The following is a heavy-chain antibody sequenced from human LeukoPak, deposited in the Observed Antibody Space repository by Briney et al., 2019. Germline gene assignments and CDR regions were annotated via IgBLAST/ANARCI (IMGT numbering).Heavy chain of an antibody. Sequence: PGGSLRLSCAGSGXTFSTYVIHWVRQAPGKGLEWAALISYDGNSKYYADSVKGRFTISRDNSKNTVYLQMDSLRAEDTAVYYCARVTTSTKYYSGMDIWGQGTTVTVSS. D-gene: IGHD1-14*01. CDR1: GXTFSTYV. J-gene: IGHJ6*02. CDR2: ISYDGNSK. CDR3: ARVTTSTKYYSGMDI. V-gene: IGHV3-30*03.